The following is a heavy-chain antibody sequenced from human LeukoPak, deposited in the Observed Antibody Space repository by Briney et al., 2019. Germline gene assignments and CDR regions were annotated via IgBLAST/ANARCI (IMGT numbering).Heavy chain of an antibody. D-gene: IGHD6-19*01. CDR3: ARSVQWLPY. CDR2: ISGSGTTM. Sequence: GGSMRLSCVAPGFTCGSYEMNWVPKSPGKGLGMVSFISGSGTTMYYADSVKGRFTISRDNAKNSLYLQMNSLRAEDTAVYYCARSVQWLPYWGQGTLVTVSS. J-gene: IGHJ4*02. V-gene: IGHV3-48*03. CDR1: GFTCGSYE.